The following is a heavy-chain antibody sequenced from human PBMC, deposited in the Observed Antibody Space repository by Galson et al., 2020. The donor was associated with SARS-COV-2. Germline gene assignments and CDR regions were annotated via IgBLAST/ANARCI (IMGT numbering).Heavy chain of an antibody. CDR2: IYHSGST. CDR1: GGSISSGGYS. D-gene: IGHD6-6*01. V-gene: IGHV4-30-2*01. Sequence: SETLSLTCAVSGGSISSGGYSWSWIRQPPGRGLEWIVYIYHSGSTYYNPSLKRRVSTSLDRSKNQFSLRLSSVTAADTAVYYCASSPPVKYGTSSGWFDPWGQGTLVTVSS. J-gene: IGHJ5*02. CDR3: ASSPPVKYGTSSGWFDP.